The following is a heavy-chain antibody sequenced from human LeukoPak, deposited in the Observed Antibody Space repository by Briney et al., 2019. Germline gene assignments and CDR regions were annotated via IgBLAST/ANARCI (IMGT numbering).Heavy chain of an antibody. V-gene: IGHV3-53*01. CDR2: IYSGGST. Sequence: GGSLRLSCAASGFTVSSNYMSWVRQAPGKGLEWVSVIYSGGSTYYADSVKGRFTISRDNSKNTLHLQMNSLRAEDTALYYCARAGYSSGVWDDLHYWGQGTLVTVSS. CDR1: GFTVSSNY. CDR3: ARAGYSSGVWDDLHY. D-gene: IGHD6-19*01. J-gene: IGHJ4*02.